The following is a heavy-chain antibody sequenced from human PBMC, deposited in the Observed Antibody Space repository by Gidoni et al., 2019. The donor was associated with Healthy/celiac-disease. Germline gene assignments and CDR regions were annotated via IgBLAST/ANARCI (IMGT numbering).Heavy chain of an antibody. D-gene: IGHD3-16*01. V-gene: IGHV4-61*02. CDR3: ARGDGGAFDI. Sequence: QAQLQESGPGLVKPSQTLSLPCTVSGGSISSGSYYWSWMRPPAGKGLEWIGCIYSSGSTKYNPSHKSRITISVDTSKNRFSLKLSAVTAADTAVYYCARGDGGAFDIWGQGTMVTVSS. CDR1: GGSISSGSYY. J-gene: IGHJ3*02. CDR2: IYSSGST.